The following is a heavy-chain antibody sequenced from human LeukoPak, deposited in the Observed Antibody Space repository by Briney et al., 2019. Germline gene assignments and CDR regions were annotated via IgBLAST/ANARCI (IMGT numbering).Heavy chain of an antibody. CDR3: ARRGVKGISY. CDR2: INHSGST. Sequence: PSETLSLTCAVYGGSFSGYYWSWIRQPPGKGLEWIGEINHSGSTNYNPSLKSRVTISVDTSKNQFSLKLSSVTAADTAVYYCARRGVKGISYWGQGTLVTVSS. V-gene: IGHV4-34*01. D-gene: IGHD2-8*01. CDR1: GGSFSGYY. J-gene: IGHJ4*02.